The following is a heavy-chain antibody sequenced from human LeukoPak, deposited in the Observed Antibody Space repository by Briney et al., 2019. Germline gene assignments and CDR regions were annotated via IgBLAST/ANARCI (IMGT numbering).Heavy chain of an antibody. Sequence: SETLSLTCTVSGGSIRSTNYYWGWIRQPPGKGLEWIGSIYYSGNTYHSPSLMSRVTISVDTSKNQFSLKLSSVTAADTAVYYCARAPHFFDTSGSRYYFDYWGQGALVTVSS. CDR1: GGSIRSTNYY. D-gene: IGHD3-22*01. CDR2: IYYSGNT. V-gene: IGHV4-39*07. CDR3: ARAPHFFDTSGSRYYFDY. J-gene: IGHJ4*02.